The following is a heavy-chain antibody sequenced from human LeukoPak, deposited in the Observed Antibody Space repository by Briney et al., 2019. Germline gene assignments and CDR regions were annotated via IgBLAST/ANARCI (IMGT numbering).Heavy chain of an antibody. CDR3: ARAGAWELHFDY. Sequence: PGGSLRLSCAASGFTISGSYMSWVRQAPGKGLEWVSLIYVGGGTNYADSVKGRFTISRDNSKNTLYLQMNSLGAEDTAVYYCARAGAWELHFDYWGQGALVTVSS. CDR1: GFTISGSY. CDR2: IYVGGGT. J-gene: IGHJ4*02. D-gene: IGHD1-26*01. V-gene: IGHV3-53*01.